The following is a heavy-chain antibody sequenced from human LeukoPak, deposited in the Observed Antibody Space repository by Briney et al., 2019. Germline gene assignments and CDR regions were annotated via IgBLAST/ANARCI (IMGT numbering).Heavy chain of an antibody. CDR3: AGRIAVAAAFDS. CDR2: ICYSGST. J-gene: IGHJ3*02. Sequence: PSEPLSLTCTVSGGSISSSSYYWGWIRQPPGKGLEWISRICYSGSTYYNQSLMRRITVSVDTSENQFSLKLSSGAAADTAVYYCAGRIAVAAAFDSWGQRAIVTVSS. D-gene: IGHD6-19*01. V-gene: IGHV4-39*01. CDR1: GGSISSSSYY.